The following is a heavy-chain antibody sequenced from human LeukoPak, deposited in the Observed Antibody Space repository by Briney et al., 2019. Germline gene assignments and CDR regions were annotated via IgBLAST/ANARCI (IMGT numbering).Heavy chain of an antibody. CDR3: ARDEAQQLVYDH. D-gene: IGHD6-13*01. CDR2: ISVNNGNI. Sequence: ASVKVSCKAAGYTFTSYGISWVRQAPGQGLEWMGWISVNNGNIKYAQKLQGRVTMTTDTSTSTAYMELRSLRSDDTAVYYCARDEAQQLVYDHWVQGTLVTVSS. V-gene: IGHV1-18*01. J-gene: IGHJ4*02. CDR1: GYTFTSYG.